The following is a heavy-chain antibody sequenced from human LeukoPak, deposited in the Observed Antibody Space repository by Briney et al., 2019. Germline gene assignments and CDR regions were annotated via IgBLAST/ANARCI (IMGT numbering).Heavy chain of an antibody. CDR3: ARDVGDPQDY. D-gene: IGHD2-21*02. V-gene: IGHV3-NL1*01. Sequence: PGGSLRLSCAASGFTFSSYGMHWVRQAPGKGLEWVSVIYSGGSTYYADSVKGRFTISRDNSKNTLYLQMNSLRAEDTAVYYCARDVGDPQDYWGQGTLVTVSS. J-gene: IGHJ4*02. CDR1: GFTFSSYG. CDR2: IYSGGST.